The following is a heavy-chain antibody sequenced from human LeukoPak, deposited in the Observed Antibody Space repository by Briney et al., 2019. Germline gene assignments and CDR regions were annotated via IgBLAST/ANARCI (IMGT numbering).Heavy chain of an antibody. CDR3: ARPRRIAVAGTAFDI. V-gene: IGHV4-34*01. J-gene: IGHJ3*02. Sequence: SETLSLTCAVYGGSFSGYYWSWIRPPPGKGLEWIGEINHSGSTNYNPSLKSRVTISVDTSKNQFSLKLSSVTAADTAVYYCARPRRIAVAGTAFDIWGQGAMVTVSS. D-gene: IGHD6-19*01. CDR1: GGSFSGYY. CDR2: INHSGST.